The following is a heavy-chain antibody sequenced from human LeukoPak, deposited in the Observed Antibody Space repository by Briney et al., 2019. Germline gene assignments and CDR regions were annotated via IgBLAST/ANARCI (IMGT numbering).Heavy chain of an antibody. J-gene: IGHJ4*02. CDR2: ISSSGSTI. CDR3: ARYYSYGYIIRY. CDR1: GFTFSDYY. D-gene: IGHD5-18*01. V-gene: IGHV3-11*04. Sequence: GGSQRLSCAASGFTFSDYYMSWIRQAPGKGLEWVSYISSSGSTIYYADSVKGRFTISRGNAKNSLYLQMNSLRAEDTAVYYCARYYSYGYIIRYWGQGTLVTVSS.